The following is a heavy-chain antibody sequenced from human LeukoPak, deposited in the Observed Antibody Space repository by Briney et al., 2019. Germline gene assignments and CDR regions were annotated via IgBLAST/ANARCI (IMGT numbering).Heavy chain of an antibody. CDR1: GFTFSSYA. V-gene: IGHV3-23*01. D-gene: IGHD3-16*01. J-gene: IGHJ4*02. Sequence: GGSLRLSCAASGFTFSSYAMSWVRQAPGKGLEWVSAISGSGGSTYYADSVKGQFTISRDNSKNTLYLQMNSLRAEDTAVYYCARGPYDYVWGSPQLYFDYWGQGTLVTVSS. CDR2: ISGSGGST. CDR3: ARGPYDYVWGSPQLYFDY.